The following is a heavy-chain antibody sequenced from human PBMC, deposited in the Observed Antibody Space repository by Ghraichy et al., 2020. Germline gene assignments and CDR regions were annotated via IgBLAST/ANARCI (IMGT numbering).Heavy chain of an antibody. J-gene: IGHJ4*02. CDR3: ARDYKDFYSGFDY. CDR1: GFTFSSYS. V-gene: IGHV3-48*01. D-gene: IGHD2-15*01. Sequence: GGSLRLSCAASGFTFSSYSMNWVRQAPGKGLEWVSYISSSSSTIYYADSVKGRFTISRDNAKNSLYLQMNSLRAEDTAVYYCARDYKDFYSGFDYWGQGTLVTVSS. CDR2: ISSSSSTI.